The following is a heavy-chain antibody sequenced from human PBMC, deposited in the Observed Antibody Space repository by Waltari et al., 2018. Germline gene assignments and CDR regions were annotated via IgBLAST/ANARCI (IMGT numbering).Heavy chain of an antibody. CDR1: GFSLSTSGVG. CDR2: IYWNDDK. Sequence: QITLKESGPTLVKPTQTLTLTCTYSGFSLSTSGVGVGWIRQPPGKALEWLALIYWNDDKRYSPSLKSRLTITKDTSKNQVVLTMTNMDPVDTATYYCAHSRQNYIWGSYRYTHDAFDIWGQGTMVTVSS. J-gene: IGHJ3*02. V-gene: IGHV2-5*01. CDR3: AHSRQNYIWGSYRYTHDAFDI. D-gene: IGHD3-16*02.